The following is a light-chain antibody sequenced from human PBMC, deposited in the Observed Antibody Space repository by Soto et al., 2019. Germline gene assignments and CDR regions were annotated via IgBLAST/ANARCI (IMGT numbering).Light chain of an antibody. J-gene: IGKJ1*01. CDR2: GAS. Sequence: AIQMTQSPSSLSASVGDRVTITCRASQDISDDVGWYQQTPGKAPKLLISGASRLQSVVPSRFSGSGSGAAFTLTITSLRPEDSATYYCLQNHNYPRTFGQGTKVE. V-gene: IGKV1-6*01. CDR3: LQNHNYPRT. CDR1: QDISDD.